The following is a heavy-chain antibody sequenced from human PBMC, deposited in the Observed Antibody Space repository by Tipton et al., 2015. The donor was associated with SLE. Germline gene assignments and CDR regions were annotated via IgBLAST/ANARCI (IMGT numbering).Heavy chain of an antibody. CDR2: ISWNSGSI. J-gene: IGHJ4*02. CDR1: GFTFDDYA. CDR3: AKDLARSGSYYGGFDY. D-gene: IGHD1-26*01. V-gene: IGHV3-9*01. Sequence: SLRLSCAASGFTFDDYAMHWVRQAPGKGLEWVSGISWNSGSIGYADSVKGRFTISRDNAKNSLYLQMNSLRAEDTALYYCAKDLARSGSYYGGFDYWGQGTLVTVSS.